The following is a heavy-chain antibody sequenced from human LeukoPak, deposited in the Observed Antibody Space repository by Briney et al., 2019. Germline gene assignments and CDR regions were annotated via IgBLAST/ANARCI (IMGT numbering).Heavy chain of an antibody. J-gene: IGHJ4*02. CDR3: ASNSMVRGKGTDY. CDR2: IRYDGSNK. CDR1: EFTFSNYG. Sequence: GGSLRLSCAASEFTFSNYGMHWVRQAPGKGLEWVAFIRYDGSNKYYADSVKGRFTISRDNAKNSLYLQMNSLRAEDTAVYYCASNSMVRGKGTDYWGQGTLVTVSS. V-gene: IGHV3-30*02. D-gene: IGHD3-10*01.